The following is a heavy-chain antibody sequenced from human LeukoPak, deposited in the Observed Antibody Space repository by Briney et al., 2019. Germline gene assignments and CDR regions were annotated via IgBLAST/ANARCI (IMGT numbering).Heavy chain of an antibody. CDR1: GGSISSGGYS. J-gene: IGHJ4*02. V-gene: IGHV4-30-2*01. CDR2: IYHSGST. Sequence: PSQTLSLTCAVSGGSISSGGYSWSWIRQPPGKGLEWIGYIYHSGSTYYNPSLKSRVTISIDTSKNQFSLRLSSVTAADTAVYYCARSFSGTYPGLDDWGQGTLVAVSS. CDR3: ARSFSGTYPGLDD. D-gene: IGHD3-10*01.